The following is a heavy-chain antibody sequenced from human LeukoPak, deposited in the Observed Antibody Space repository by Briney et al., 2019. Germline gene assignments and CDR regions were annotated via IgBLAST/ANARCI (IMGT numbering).Heavy chain of an antibody. D-gene: IGHD5-12*01. J-gene: IGHJ4*02. Sequence: SSVKVSCKASGGTFSSYAISWVRQAPGQGLEWMGRIIPIFGTANYAQKFQGRVTITTDESTSTAYMELSSLRSEDTAVYYCARGIYWAYYFDYWGQGTLVTVSS. CDR3: ARGIYWAYYFDY. V-gene: IGHV1-69*05. CDR1: GGTFSSYA. CDR2: IIPIFGTA.